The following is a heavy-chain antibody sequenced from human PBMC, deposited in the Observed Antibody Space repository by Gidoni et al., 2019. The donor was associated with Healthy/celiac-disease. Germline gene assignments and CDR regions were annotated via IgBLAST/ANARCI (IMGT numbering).Heavy chain of an antibody. D-gene: IGHD2-15*01. J-gene: IGHJ4*02. CDR2: ISYDGSNK. CDR1: GFTFSSYG. CDR3: AKGPYCSGGSCYPDPLNY. Sequence: QVQLVESGGGVVQPGRSLRPSCAASGFTFSSYGMHWVRQAPGKGLEWVAVISYDGSNKYYADSVKGRFTISRDNSKNTLYLQMNSLRAEDTAVYYCAKGPYCSGGSCYPDPLNYWGQGTLVTVSS. V-gene: IGHV3-30*18.